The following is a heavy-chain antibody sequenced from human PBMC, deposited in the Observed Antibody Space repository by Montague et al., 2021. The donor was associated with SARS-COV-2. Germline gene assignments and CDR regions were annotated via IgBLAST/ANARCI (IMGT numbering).Heavy chain of an antibody. CDR2: IYYSGST. Sequence: SETLSLTCTVSGGSISSYYWSWIRQPPGKGLEWIGYIYYSGSTNXNPSLKSRVTISVDTSKNQFSLKLSSVTAADTAVYYCARRSLGYCSGGSCYSAFDPWGQGTPVTVSS. CDR1: GGSISSYY. V-gene: IGHV4-59*01. D-gene: IGHD2-15*01. CDR3: ARRSLGYCSGGSCYSAFDP. J-gene: IGHJ5*02.